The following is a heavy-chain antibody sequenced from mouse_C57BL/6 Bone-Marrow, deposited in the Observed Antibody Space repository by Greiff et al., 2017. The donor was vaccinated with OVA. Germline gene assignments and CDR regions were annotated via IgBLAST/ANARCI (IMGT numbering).Heavy chain of an antibody. CDR3: ANNYYGSSYPDY. CDR1: GFSLTSYG. V-gene: IGHV2-5*01. D-gene: IGHD1-1*01. CDR2: IWRGGST. Sequence: QVQLQQSGPGLVQPSQSLSITCTVSGFSLTSYGVHWVRQSPGKGLEWLGVIWRGGSTDYNAAFMSRLSIIKDNSTGQVFFKMNRLQADDTAIYNCANNYYGSSYPDYWGQGTSVTVSS. J-gene: IGHJ4*01.